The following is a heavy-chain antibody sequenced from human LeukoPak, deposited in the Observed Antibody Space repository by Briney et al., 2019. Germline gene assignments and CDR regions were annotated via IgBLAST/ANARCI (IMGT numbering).Heavy chain of an antibody. J-gene: IGHJ4*02. CDR1: GGSFSDYY. D-gene: IGHD1-26*01. V-gene: IGHV4-34*01. CDR3: ASFSGSLLPFDY. Sequence: ASETLSLTCAVYGGSFSDYYWSWIRQPPGKGLEWIGEINHSGSTDYNPSLKSRVTISVDTSKNQFSLKLSSVTAADTAVYYCASFSGSLLPFDYWGQGTLVTVSS. CDR2: INHSGST.